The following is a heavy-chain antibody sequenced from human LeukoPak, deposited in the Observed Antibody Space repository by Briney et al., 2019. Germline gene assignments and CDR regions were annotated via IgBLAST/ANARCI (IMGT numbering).Heavy chain of an antibody. D-gene: IGHD4-23*01. CDR2: FDPEDGET. V-gene: IGHV1-24*01. Sequence: GASVKVSCKVSGYTLTELSMHWVRQAPGKGLEWMGGFDPEDGETIYAQKFQGRVTMTEDTSTDTAYMELSSLRSEDTAVYYCATDRDTVVTPPRRAFDIWGRGTMVTVSS. CDR1: GYTLTELS. J-gene: IGHJ3*02. CDR3: ATDRDTVVTPPRRAFDI.